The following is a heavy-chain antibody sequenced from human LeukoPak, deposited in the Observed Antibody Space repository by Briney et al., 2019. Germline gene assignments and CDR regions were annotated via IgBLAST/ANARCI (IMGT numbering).Heavy chain of an antibody. CDR1: GLTFSDYR. V-gene: IGHV3-48*02. CDR3: SRVQGVCSPSTCYVANADV. CDR2: IRKRGIKV. J-gene: IGHJ6*01. D-gene: IGHD3-16*01. Sequence: GCALTLPCVPSGLTFSDYRMIWVRQPPAKGREGVSYIRKRGIKVLYAHSLKRRFTISRENDKNSVFLQMDGVRDDDRGPDYCSRVQGVCSPSTCYVANADVWGKGTTVSV.